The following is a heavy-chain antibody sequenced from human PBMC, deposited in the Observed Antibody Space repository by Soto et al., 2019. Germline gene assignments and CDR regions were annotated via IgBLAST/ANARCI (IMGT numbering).Heavy chain of an antibody. CDR2: ISGSGGST. Sequence: GGSLRLSCAASGFTFSSYAMSWVRQAPGKGLEWVSAISGSGGSTYYADSVKGRFTISRDNSKNTLYLQMNSLRAEDTAVYYCAKDRAKGSGSYIGGMDVWGQGTTVTVSS. CDR3: AKDRAKGSGSYIGGMDV. V-gene: IGHV3-23*01. J-gene: IGHJ6*02. CDR1: GFTFSSYA. D-gene: IGHD3-10*01.